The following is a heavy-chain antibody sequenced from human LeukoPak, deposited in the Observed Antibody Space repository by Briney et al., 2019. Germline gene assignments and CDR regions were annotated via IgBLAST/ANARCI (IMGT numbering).Heavy chain of an antibody. D-gene: IGHD5/OR15-5a*01. CDR1: GXTFSLYW. J-gene: IGHJ4*02. CDR3: VSTATFDH. CDR2: IKQDGSEK. Sequence: PGGSLRLSCAASGXTFSLYWVSWVRQAPGKGLEWVANIKQDGSEKYYVDSVKGRFTISRDNARNSLYLQMNSLRAEDTAVYYCVSTATFDHWGQGTLVTVSS. V-gene: IGHV3-7*05.